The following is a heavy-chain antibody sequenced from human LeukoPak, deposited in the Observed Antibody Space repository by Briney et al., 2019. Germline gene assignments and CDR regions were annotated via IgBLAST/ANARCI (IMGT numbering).Heavy chain of an antibody. D-gene: IGHD6-19*01. CDR1: GGSVRGYY. CDR3: ARQGSYSSGWYGDNFDY. Sequence: SETLSLTCTVSGGSVRGYYWGWIRQPPGKGLEWIGSIYYSGSTYYNPSLKSRVTISVDTSKNQFSLKLSSVTAADTAVYYCARQGSYSSGWYGDNFDYWGQGTLVTVSS. J-gene: IGHJ4*02. V-gene: IGHV4-39*07. CDR2: IYYSGST.